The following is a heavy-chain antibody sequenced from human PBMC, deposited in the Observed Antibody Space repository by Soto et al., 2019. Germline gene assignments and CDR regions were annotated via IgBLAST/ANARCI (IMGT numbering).Heavy chain of an antibody. V-gene: IGHV3-53*04. CDR2: IYSGGST. CDR3: ARDRTRPNTYCGGDCYSSYYGMDV. CDR1: GFPVSSNY. J-gene: IGHJ6*02. D-gene: IGHD2-21*02. Sequence: GASLRPSFPPSGFPVSSNYMSGFRQAPGKGLEWVSVIYSGGSTYYADSVKGRFTISRHNSKNTLYLQMNSLRAEDTAVYYCARDRTRPNTYCGGDCYSSYYGMDVWGQGT.